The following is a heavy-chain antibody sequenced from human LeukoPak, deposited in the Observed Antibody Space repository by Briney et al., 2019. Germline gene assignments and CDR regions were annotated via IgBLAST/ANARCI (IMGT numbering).Heavy chain of an antibody. CDR2: IWYDGSNK. CDR1: GFTFSSYG. Sequence: GRSLRLSCAASGFTFSSYGMHWVRQAPGKGLEWVAVIWYDGSNKYYADSVKGRFTISRGNSKNTLYLQMNSLRAEDTAVYYCARLPIDCSSTSCSYYYYYGMDVWGQGTTVTVSS. V-gene: IGHV3-33*01. J-gene: IGHJ6*02. CDR3: ARLPIDCSSTSCSYYYYYGMDV. D-gene: IGHD2-2*01.